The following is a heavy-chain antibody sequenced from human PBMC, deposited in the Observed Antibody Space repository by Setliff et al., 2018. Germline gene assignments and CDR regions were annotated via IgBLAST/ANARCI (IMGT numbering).Heavy chain of an antibody. V-gene: IGHV3-23*03. CDR2: IYSGGSST. CDR3: AKDGRFSRFLEWFQTRGIVMRAAVMDLANPFQSLP. J-gene: IGHJ5*02. D-gene: IGHD3-3*01. CDR1: GFTFSSYA. Sequence: GGSLRLSCAASGFTFSSYAMSWVRQAPGKGLEWVSVIYSGGSSTYYADSGKGRFTISRDNSKNTLYLQMNSLRAEDTAVYYCAKDGRFSRFLEWFQTRGIVMRAAVMDLANPFQSLPWG.